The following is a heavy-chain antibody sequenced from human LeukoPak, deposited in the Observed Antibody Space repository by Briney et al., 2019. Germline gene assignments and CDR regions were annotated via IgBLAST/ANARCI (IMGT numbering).Heavy chain of an antibody. J-gene: IGHJ4*02. CDR1: GFTFSRYA. V-gene: IGHV3-30-3*01. D-gene: IGHD2-8*02. Sequence: GGSLRLSCAASGFTFSRYAMHWVRQAPGKGLEWVAVMSSDGSKKYYADSVKGRFTISRDNSKNTLYLQMNSLRAEDTAVYYCARGLDLTWWTPFDYWGQGTLVTVSS. CDR2: MSSDGSKK. CDR3: ARGLDLTWWTPFDY.